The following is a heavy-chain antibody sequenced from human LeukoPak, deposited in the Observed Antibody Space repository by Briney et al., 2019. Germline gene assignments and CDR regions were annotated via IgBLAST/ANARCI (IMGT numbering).Heavy chain of an antibody. CDR1: GGSISSGDYY. Sequence: SETLSLTCTVSGGSISSGDYYWSWIRQPPGKGLEWIGYIYYSGSTYYNPSLKSRVTISVDTSKNQFSLKLSSVTAADTAVYYCARSKAHLSTSWYGTWFDPWGQGTLVTVSS. V-gene: IGHV4-30-4*08. J-gene: IGHJ5*02. D-gene: IGHD2-2*01. CDR3: ARSKAHLSTSWYGTWFDP. CDR2: IYYSGST.